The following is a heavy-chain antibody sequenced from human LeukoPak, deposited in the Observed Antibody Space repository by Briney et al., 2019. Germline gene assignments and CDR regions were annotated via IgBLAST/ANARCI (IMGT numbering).Heavy chain of an antibody. CDR2: IYYSGST. V-gene: IGHV4-59*01. Sequence: TSETLSLTCTVSGGSISSYYWSWIRQPPGKGLEWIGYIYYSGSTNYNPSLKSRVTISVDTSKNQFSLKLSSVTAADTAVYYCAGGGSGSYYNNWGQGTLVTVSS. D-gene: IGHD3-10*01. CDR1: GGSISSYY. J-gene: IGHJ4*02. CDR3: AGGGSGSYYNN.